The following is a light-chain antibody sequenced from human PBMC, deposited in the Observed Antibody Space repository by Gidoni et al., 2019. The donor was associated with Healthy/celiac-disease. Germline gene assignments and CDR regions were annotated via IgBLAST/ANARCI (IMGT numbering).Light chain of an antibody. CDR3: CSYAGSSTLV. J-gene: IGLJ2*01. Sequence: QSVLTPPASVSGSPGQSSTISCTGTSSDVGSYNLVYWYQQHPGKAPNLMIDEFSKRPSVVSNRFAGSKSGNTASLTSSGLQAEDEADYYCCSYAGSSTLVFGGGTKLTVL. CDR1: SSDVGSYNL. CDR2: EFS. V-gene: IGLV2-23*02.